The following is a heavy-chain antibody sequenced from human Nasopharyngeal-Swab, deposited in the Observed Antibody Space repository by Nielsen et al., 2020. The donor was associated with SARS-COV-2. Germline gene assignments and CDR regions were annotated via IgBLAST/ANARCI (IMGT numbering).Heavy chain of an antibody. D-gene: IGHD5-18*01. V-gene: IGHV1-8*01. CDR3: ARDNRYSYGYAGGDY. CDR1: GYTFTSYD. J-gene: IGHJ4*02. CDR2: MNPNSGNT. Sequence: ASVKVSCKASGYTFTSYDINWVRQATGQGLEWMGWMNPNSGNTGYAQKFQGRVTMTRNTSISTAYMELSSLRSDDTAVYYCARDNRYSYGYAGGDYWGQGTLVTVSS.